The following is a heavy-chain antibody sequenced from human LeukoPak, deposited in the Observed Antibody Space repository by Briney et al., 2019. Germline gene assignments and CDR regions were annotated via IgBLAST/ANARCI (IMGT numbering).Heavy chain of an antibody. Sequence: SETLPLTCTVSGGSISSYYWSWIRQPPGKGLEWIGYIYYSGSTNYNPSLKSRVTISVDTSKNQFSLKLSSVTAADTAVYYCARLTYYDILTGYYFDYWGQGTLVTVSS. D-gene: IGHD3-9*01. V-gene: IGHV4-59*01. CDR1: GGSISSYY. CDR2: IYYSGST. J-gene: IGHJ4*02. CDR3: ARLTYYDILTGYYFDY.